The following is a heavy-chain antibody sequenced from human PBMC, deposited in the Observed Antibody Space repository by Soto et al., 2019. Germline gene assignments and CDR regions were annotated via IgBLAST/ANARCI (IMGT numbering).Heavy chain of an antibody. Sequence: SETLSLTCSVSGGSISSPDYYWSWSRQPPGKALERIGYIYYSGSSYYSPARKSRIAISVDSSKTQFTLKLGFTTAADMDVYFCARCTGDGQNWFDPWGQGNMVTVCS. D-gene: IGHD4-17*01. J-gene: IGHJ5*02. V-gene: IGHV4-30-4*01. CDR2: IYYSGSS. CDR3: ARCTGDGQNWFDP. CDR1: GGSISSPDYY.